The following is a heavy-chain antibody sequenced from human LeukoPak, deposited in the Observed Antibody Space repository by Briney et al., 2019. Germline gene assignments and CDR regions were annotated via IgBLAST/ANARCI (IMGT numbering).Heavy chain of an antibody. CDR2: ISWNSGSI. V-gene: IGHV3-9*01. Sequence: PGRSLRLSCAASGFTFDDYAMHWVRQAPGKGLEWVSGISWNSGSIGYADSVKGRFTISRDNSKNTLYLQMNSLRAEDTAVYYCAPRVVAASPVGYWGQGTLVTVSS. CDR1: GFTFDDYA. CDR3: APRVVAASPVGY. J-gene: IGHJ4*02. D-gene: IGHD2-15*01.